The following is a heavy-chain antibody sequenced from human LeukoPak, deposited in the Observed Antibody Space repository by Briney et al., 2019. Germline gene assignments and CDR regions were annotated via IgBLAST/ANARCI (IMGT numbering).Heavy chain of an antibody. CDR1: GDSVSRSDSY. Sequence: PSETLSLTCSVSGDSVSRSDSYWGWIRQPPGKGLEWIGTIYYSGRTYYSPSLKSRVTMSVDPSHNQFSLNLRSVTAADTAVYYCARRRYYDGSGYLEWGQGTLLSVSS. V-gene: IGHV4-39*01. CDR3: ARRRYYDGSGYLE. D-gene: IGHD3-22*01. J-gene: IGHJ1*01. CDR2: IYYSGRT.